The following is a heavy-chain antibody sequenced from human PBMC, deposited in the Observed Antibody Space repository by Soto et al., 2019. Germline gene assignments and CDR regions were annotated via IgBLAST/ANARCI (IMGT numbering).Heavy chain of an antibody. CDR1: RYTFASYD. V-gene: IGHV1-8*01. CDR3: ARVRLNSGGWKRNYYGMDV. J-gene: IGHJ6*02. Sequence: GASVKVSCKASRYTFASYDINWVQQATGQGLEWMGWMNPNSGNTGYAQKFQGRVTMTRNTSISTAYMELSSLRSDDTAVYYCARVRLNSGGWKRNYYGMDVWGQGTTVTVSS. D-gene: IGHD6-19*01. CDR2: MNPNSGNT.